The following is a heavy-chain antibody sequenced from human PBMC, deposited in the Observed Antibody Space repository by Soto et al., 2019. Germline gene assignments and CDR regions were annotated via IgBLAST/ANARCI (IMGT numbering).Heavy chain of an antibody. J-gene: IGHJ4*02. Sequence: PGGSLRLSCAASGFTFSNAWMNWVRQAPGKGLEWVGRIKSKTDGGTTDYAAPVKGRFTISRDDSKNTLYLQMNSLKTEDTAVYYCTTGWELLHAPQNFDYWGQGTLVTVSS. V-gene: IGHV3-15*07. CDR1: GFTFSNAW. CDR3: TTGWELLHAPQNFDY. CDR2: IKSKTDGGTT. D-gene: IGHD1-26*01.